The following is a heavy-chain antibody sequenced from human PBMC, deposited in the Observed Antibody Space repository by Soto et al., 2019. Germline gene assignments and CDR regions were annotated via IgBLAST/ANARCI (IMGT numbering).Heavy chain of an antibody. J-gene: IGHJ6*02. CDR1: GGTFSSYA. Sequence: SVKVSCKASGGTFSSYAISWVRQAPGQGLEWMGGIIPIFGTANYAQKFQGRVTITADESTSTAYMELSSLRSGDTAVYYCARERSIAAAGYYYYYGMDVWGQGTTVTVSS. D-gene: IGHD6-13*01. CDR2: IIPIFGTA. CDR3: ARERSIAAAGYYYYYGMDV. V-gene: IGHV1-69*13.